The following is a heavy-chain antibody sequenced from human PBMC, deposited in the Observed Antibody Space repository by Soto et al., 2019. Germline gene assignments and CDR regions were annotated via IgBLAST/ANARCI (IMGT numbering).Heavy chain of an antibody. CDR2: INSDGSST. CDR1: GFTFSSYW. V-gene: IGHV3-74*01. D-gene: IGHD3-9*01. CDR3: AKDISRDYDILTGPPSD. J-gene: IGHJ4*02. Sequence: PGGSLRLSCAASGFTFSSYWMHWVRQAPGKGLVWVSRINSDGSSTSYADSVKGRFTISRDNAKNSLYLQMNSLRAEDTALYYCAKDISRDYDILTGPPSDWGQGTLVTVSS.